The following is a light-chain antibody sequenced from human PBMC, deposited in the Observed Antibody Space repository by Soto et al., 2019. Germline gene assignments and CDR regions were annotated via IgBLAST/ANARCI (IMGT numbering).Light chain of an antibody. J-gene: IGKJ1*01. CDR3: QQYGSSPPWT. V-gene: IGKV3-20*01. CDR2: GAS. CDR1: QGVLRSY. Sequence: SVLTQSPNTLSLSPGERATLSCRAGQGVLRSYLAWYQQKPGQAPRLLIYGASSRATGIPDRFSGSGSGTDFTLTLSRLEPEDFAVYYCQQYGSSPPWTFGQGTKVDIK.